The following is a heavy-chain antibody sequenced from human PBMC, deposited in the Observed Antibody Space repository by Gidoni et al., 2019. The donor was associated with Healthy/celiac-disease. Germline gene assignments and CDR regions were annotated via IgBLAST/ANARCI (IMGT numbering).Heavy chain of an antibody. CDR3: ARDLCSSTSCTGYYYYGMDV. J-gene: IGHJ6*02. V-gene: IGHV1-3*01. D-gene: IGHD2-2*01. CDR2: INAGNGNT. Sequence: QVQLVQSGAEVKKPGASVKVSCKASGYTFTSYAMHWVRQAPGQRLEWMGWINAGNGNTKYSQKFQGRVTITRDTSASTAYMELSSLRSEDTAVYYCARDLCSSTSCTGYYYYGMDVWGQGTTVTVSS. CDR1: GYTFTSYA.